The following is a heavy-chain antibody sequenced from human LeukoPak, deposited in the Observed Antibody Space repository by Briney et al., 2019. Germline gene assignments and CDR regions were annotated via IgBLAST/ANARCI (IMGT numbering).Heavy chain of an antibody. J-gene: IGHJ3*02. Sequence: SQTLSLTCTVSGGSISSGGYYWSWIRQPPGKGLEWIGYIYHSGSTCYNPSLKSRVTISVDRSKNQFSLKLSSVTAADTAVYYCAREDRVDTNLPLAFDIWGQGTMVTVSS. D-gene: IGHD3-9*01. V-gene: IGHV4-30-2*01. CDR1: GGSISSGGYY. CDR3: AREDRVDTNLPLAFDI. CDR2: IYHSGST.